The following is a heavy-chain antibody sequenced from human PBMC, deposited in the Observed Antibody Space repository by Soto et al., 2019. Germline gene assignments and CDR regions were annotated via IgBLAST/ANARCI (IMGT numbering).Heavy chain of an antibody. Sequence: ASVKVSCKASGYTFTSYGISWVRQAPGQGLEWMGWISAYNGNTNYAQKLQGRVTMTTDTSTSTAYMELRSLRSDDTAVYYCARDPATMRPYFDWFFQPDKYYYYGMDVWGQGTTVPVSS. CDR1: GYTFTSYG. CDR3: ARDPATMRPYFDWFFQPDKYYYYGMDV. CDR2: ISAYNGNT. D-gene: IGHD3-9*01. V-gene: IGHV1-18*01. J-gene: IGHJ6*02.